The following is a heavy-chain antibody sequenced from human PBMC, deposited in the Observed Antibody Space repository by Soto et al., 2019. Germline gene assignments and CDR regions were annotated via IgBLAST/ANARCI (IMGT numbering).Heavy chain of an antibody. CDR1: GFTFSSYD. Sequence: GGSLRLSCAASGFTFSSYDMHWVRQATGKGLEWVSAIGTAGDTYYPGSVKGRFTISRENAKNSLYLQMNSLRAGDTAVYYCARGAHYYGSGHAFDIWGQGTMVTVSS. D-gene: IGHD3-10*01. CDR3: ARGAHYYGSGHAFDI. CDR2: IGTAGDT. J-gene: IGHJ3*02. V-gene: IGHV3-13*04.